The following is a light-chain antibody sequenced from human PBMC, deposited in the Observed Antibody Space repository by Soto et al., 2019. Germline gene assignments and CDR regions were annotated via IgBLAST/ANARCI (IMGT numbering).Light chain of an antibody. CDR2: AAS. Sequence: EILMTQSPATLSVSPGERDTLSCRASQSVSSSLAWYQHKPGQAPRLLIYAASTRATGVPARFSGSGSGTEFTLTISSLQSEDFAVYYCQQHNNWPLTLGQGTKVEIK. V-gene: IGKV3-15*01. J-gene: IGKJ1*01. CDR1: QSVSSS. CDR3: QQHNNWPLT.